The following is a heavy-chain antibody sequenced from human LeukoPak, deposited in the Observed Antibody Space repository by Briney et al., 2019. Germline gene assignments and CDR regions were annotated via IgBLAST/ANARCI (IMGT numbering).Heavy chain of an antibody. Sequence: PSETLSLTCAVSGGSISSANWWSWVRQPPGKGLEWIGEIHHSGTTTYNPSLKSRVTISVDTSKNQFSLKLSSVTAADTAVYYCAREAILGSYNWFDPWGQGTLVAVSS. CDR1: GGSISSANW. D-gene: IGHD3-3*01. CDR2: IHHSGTT. CDR3: AREAILGSYNWFDP. V-gene: IGHV4-4*02. J-gene: IGHJ5*02.